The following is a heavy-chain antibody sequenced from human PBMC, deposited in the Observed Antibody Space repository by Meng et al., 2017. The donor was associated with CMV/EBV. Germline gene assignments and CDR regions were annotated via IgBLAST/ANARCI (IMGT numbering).Heavy chain of an antibody. D-gene: IGHD5-12*01. V-gene: IGHV3-15*01. CDR1: GFTFSNAW. CDR3: ARGVKSGYSGYDLAVYYFDY. Sequence: GGSLRLSCAASGFTFSNAWMSWVRQAPGKGLEWVGRIKSKTDGGTTDYAAPVKGRFTISRDDSKNTLYLQMNSLKTEDTAVYYCARGVKSGYSGYDLAVYYFDYWGQGTLVTVSS. CDR2: IKSKTDGGTT. J-gene: IGHJ4*02.